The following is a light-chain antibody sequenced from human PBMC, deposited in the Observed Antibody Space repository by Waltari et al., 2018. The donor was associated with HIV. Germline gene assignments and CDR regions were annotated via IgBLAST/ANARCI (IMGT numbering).Light chain of an antibody. J-gene: IGKJ4*01. V-gene: IGKV1-13*02. CDR2: DAS. Sequence: AIQLTQSPSSLSASVGDRVTITCRASQGISTVLAWYQQKPGKAPKLLIYDASSLENVVPSRVSGSGSGTDFTLTISSLQPEDFATYYCQQFNTYPLTFGGGTKVEIK. CDR1: QGISTV. CDR3: QQFNTYPLT.